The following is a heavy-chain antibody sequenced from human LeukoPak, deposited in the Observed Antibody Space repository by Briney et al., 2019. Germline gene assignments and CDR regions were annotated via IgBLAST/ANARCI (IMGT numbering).Heavy chain of an antibody. CDR1: GFTFSSYS. Sequence: GGSLRLSCAASGFTFSSYSMNWVRQAPGKGLEWVSSISSSSSYIYYADSVKGRFTISRDNAKNSLYLQMNSLRAEDTAVYYCARGKVNTGTSNFDYWGQGTLVTVSS. CDR2: ISSSSSYI. J-gene: IGHJ4*02. CDR3: ARGKVNTGTSNFDY. D-gene: IGHD1-7*01. V-gene: IGHV3-21*01.